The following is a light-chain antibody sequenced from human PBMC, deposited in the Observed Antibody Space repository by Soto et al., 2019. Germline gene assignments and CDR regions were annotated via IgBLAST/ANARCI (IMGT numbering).Light chain of an antibody. Sequence: DIQMTQSPSSLSASVGDRVTITCRASESIARHLTWYQQKPGKAPTLLIYAASSLQNGVPSRFSGGGSGTDFTLTIINLQPEDFATYYCRQTYSTLSITFGQGTRLEI. CDR1: ESIARH. CDR3: RQTYSTLSIT. J-gene: IGKJ5*01. CDR2: AAS. V-gene: IGKV1-39*01.